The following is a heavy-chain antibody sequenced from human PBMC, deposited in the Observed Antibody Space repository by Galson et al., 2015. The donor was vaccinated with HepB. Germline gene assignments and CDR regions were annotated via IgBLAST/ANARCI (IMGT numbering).Heavy chain of an antibody. J-gene: IGHJ4*02. Sequence: SVKVSCKASGGTFSSYAISWVRQAPGQGLEWMGGIIPIFGTANYAQKFQGRVTITADESTSTAYMELSSLRSEDRAVYYCARDRGLGGGYFDYWGQGTLVTVSS. CDR2: IIPIFGTA. D-gene: IGHD3-10*01. CDR1: GGTFSSYA. V-gene: IGHV1-69*13. CDR3: ARDRGLGGGYFDY.